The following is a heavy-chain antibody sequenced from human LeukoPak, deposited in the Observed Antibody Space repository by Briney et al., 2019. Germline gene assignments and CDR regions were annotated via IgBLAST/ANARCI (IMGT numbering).Heavy chain of an antibody. CDR1: GYTFTSYA. CDR2: INVANGNT. CDR3: ARYCTGGNCDTAFDI. J-gene: IGHJ3*02. V-gene: IGHV1-3*01. D-gene: IGHD2-8*02. Sequence: ASVKVSCKASGYTFTSYAMHWVRQAPGQRLEWMGWINVANGNTKYSQKFQGRVTITRDTSANTVYMDLSSLRSEDTAVYYCARYCTGGNCDTAFDIWGQGTMVTVSS.